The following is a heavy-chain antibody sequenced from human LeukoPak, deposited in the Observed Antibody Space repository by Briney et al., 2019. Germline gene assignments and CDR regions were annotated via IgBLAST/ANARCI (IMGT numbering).Heavy chain of an antibody. D-gene: IGHD3-3*01. Sequence: PSETLSLTCAVSGYSISSGYYWGWIRQPPGKGLEWIGSIYHSGNTYYNPSLKSRVTVSVDTSKNQFSLKLSSETAADTAVYYCGRQVSWSISGGNWFDPWGQGTLVTVSS. V-gene: IGHV4-38-2*01. J-gene: IGHJ5*02. CDR3: GRQVSWSISGGNWFDP. CDR2: IYHSGNT. CDR1: GYSISSGYY.